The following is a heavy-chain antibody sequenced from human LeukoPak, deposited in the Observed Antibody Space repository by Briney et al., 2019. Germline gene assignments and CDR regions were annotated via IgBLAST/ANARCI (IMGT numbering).Heavy chain of an antibody. CDR2: IKSKTDGGTT. CDR1: GFTFSNAW. V-gene: IGHV3-15*01. J-gene: IGHJ4*02. D-gene: IGHD3-3*01. CDR3: TTVLGFFVSGYYFDY. Sequence: PGGSLRLSCAASGFTFSNAWMSWVRQAPGKGLEWVGRIKSKTDGGTTDYAAPVKGRFAISRDDSKNTLYLQMNSLKTEDTAVYYCTTVLGFFVSGYYFDYWGQGTLVTVSS.